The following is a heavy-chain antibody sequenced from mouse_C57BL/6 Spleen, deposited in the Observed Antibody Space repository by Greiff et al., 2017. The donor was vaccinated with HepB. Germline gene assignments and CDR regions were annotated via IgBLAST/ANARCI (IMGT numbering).Heavy chain of an antibody. CDR2: ISDGGSYT. CDR1: GFTFSSYA. D-gene: IGHD2-4*01. Sequence: EVKLMESGGGLVKPGGSLKLSCAASGFTFSSYAMSWVRQTPEKRLEWVATISDGGSYTYYPDNVKGRFTISRDNAKNNLYLQMSHLKSEDTAMYYCARGGGLRYFDYWGQGTTLTVSS. V-gene: IGHV5-4*03. J-gene: IGHJ2*01. CDR3: ARGGGLRYFDY.